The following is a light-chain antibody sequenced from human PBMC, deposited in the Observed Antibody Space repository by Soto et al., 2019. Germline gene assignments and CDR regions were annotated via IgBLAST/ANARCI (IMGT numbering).Light chain of an antibody. J-gene: IGKJ2*01. CDR1: QSISRY. CDR2: AAS. CDR3: QQSSSTPPYT. V-gene: IGKV1-39*01. Sequence: DIQMTQSPSSLSASVGDRVTITCRASQSISRYLNGYQQKPGKAPKLLIYAASSLQSGVPSRFSGSGSGTDFTITISSLQPEDFATYYCQQSSSTPPYTFGQGTKLEIK.